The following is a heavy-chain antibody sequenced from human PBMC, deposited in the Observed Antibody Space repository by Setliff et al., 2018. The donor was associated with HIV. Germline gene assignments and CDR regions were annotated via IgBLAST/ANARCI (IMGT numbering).Heavy chain of an antibody. CDR3: ARGTLYYDYVWGTPFPFDY. D-gene: IGHD3-16*01. V-gene: IGHV4-61*01. CDR1: GGSITSGNYF. CDR2: IYYSGST. Sequence: PSLTCTVSGGSITSGNYFWSWIRQPPGKGLEWIGSIYYSGSTNYNPSLKSRVTISVVTSKNQFSLKLSSVTAADTAVYYCARGTLYYDYVWGTPFPFDYWGQGTLVTVSS. J-gene: IGHJ4*02.